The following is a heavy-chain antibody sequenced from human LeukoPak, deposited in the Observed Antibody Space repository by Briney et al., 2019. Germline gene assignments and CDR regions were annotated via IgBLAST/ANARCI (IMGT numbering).Heavy chain of an antibody. V-gene: IGHV3-23*01. CDR3: TKDQYGDYVWEGDMDV. J-gene: IGHJ6*03. CDR1: GFTFSSYA. CDR2: ISGSGGST. D-gene: IGHD4-17*01. Sequence: GGSLRLSCAASGFTFSSYAMSWVRQAPGKGLEWVSAISGSGGSTYYADSVKGRFIISRDNSKNTLYLQMNSLRAEDTAVYYCTKDQYGDYVWEGDMDVWGKGTTVMISS.